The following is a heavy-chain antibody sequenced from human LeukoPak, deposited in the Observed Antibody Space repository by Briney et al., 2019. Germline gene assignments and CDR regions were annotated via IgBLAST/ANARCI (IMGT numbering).Heavy chain of an antibody. J-gene: IGHJ6*02. CDR2: ISGSGGST. V-gene: IGHV3-23*01. CDR1: GFTFSSYA. D-gene: IGHD5-18*01. CDR3: AKDRGYSYGYGYYYYGMDV. Sequence: GGSLRLSCAASGFTFSSYAMSWVRQAPGKGLEWVSAISGSGGSTYYADSVKGRFTIFRDNSKNTLYLQMNSLRAEDTAVYYCAKDRGYSYGYGYYYYGMDVWGQGTTVTVSS.